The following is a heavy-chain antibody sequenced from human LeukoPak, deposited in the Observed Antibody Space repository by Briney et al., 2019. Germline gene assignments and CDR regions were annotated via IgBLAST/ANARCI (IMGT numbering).Heavy chain of an antibody. CDR3: ARSREYSYYYYGMDV. CDR2: ISGSSSII. J-gene: IGHJ6*02. Sequence: GGSLRLSCAASGFTFSSYVMNWVRQAPGKGLEWVSYISGSSSIIYYADSVKGRFTISRDNSKNTLYLQMNSLRAEDTALYYCARSREYSYYYYGMDVWGQGTTVTVSS. CDR1: GFTFSSYV. V-gene: IGHV3-48*01. D-gene: IGHD3-10*01.